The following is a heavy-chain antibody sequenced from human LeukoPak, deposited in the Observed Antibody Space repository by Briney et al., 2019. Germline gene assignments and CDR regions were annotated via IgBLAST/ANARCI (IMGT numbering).Heavy chain of an antibody. CDR2: ISYDGSNK. J-gene: IGHJ4*02. Sequence: PGGSLRLSCAASGFTFSSYAMSWVRQAPGKGLEWVAVISYDGSNKYYADSVKGRFTISRDNSKNTLYLQMNSLRAEDTAVYYCARDGLYDSSGYFPYWGQGTLVTVSS. D-gene: IGHD3-22*01. CDR1: GFTFSSYA. CDR3: ARDGLYDSSGYFPY. V-gene: IGHV3-30*04.